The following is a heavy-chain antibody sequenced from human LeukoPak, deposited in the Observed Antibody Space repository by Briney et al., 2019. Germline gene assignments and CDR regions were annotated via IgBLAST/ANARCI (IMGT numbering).Heavy chain of an antibody. V-gene: IGHV3-30*04. CDR1: GFTFRSSA. J-gene: IGHJ4*02. Sequence: GRSLRLSCAASGFTFRSSAMHWVRQAPGKGLEWVAVTSYDGRNKYYADSAKGRFTISRDNSKNTLYLQMNSLRPEDTAVYYCARDGYGLDTPMVSTNFDYWGQGTLVTVSS. CDR3: ARDGYGLDTPMVSTNFDY. CDR2: TSYDGRNK. D-gene: IGHD5-18*01.